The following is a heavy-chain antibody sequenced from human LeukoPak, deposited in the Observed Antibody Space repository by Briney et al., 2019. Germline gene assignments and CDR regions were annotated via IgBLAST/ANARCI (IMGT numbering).Heavy chain of an antibody. D-gene: IGHD3-16*01. CDR3: TWGLIEVSFVDY. Sequence: GGSLRLSCAASGFSFSGHWMHWARQLPGKGLVWVSRISPTGSSTSYADSVKGRFTVSRDNAKNTLYLQMNSLRADDTAVYYCTWGLIEVSFVDYWGQGTLVTVSS. V-gene: IGHV3-74*01. J-gene: IGHJ4*02. CDR1: GFSFSGHW. CDR2: ISPTGSST.